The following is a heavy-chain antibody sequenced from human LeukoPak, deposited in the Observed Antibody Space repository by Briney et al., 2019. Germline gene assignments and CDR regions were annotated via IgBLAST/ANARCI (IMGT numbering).Heavy chain of an antibody. D-gene: IGHD1-20*01. V-gene: IGHV1-2*02. CDR1: GYTFTDYY. Sequence: ASVKVSCKTSGYTFTDYYMHWVRQAPGQGLEWMGWINGNSGSTNYAQQFQGRVTMTRDTSIRTAYMELNNLTSDDTAVYYCVRDRYDITGKPFDTWGQGTLVTVSS. J-gene: IGHJ4*02. CDR3: VRDRYDITGKPFDT. CDR2: INGNSGST.